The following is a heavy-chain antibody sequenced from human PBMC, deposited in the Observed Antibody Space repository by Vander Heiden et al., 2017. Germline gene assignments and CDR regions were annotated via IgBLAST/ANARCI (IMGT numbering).Heavy chain of an antibody. CDR2: INHRGST. CDR1: NGSFSRYY. D-gene: IGHD1-26*01. CDR3: AGRYSYYGLDV. V-gene: IGHV4-34*01. J-gene: IGHJ6*02. Sequence: QVQLQQWGAGLLKPSETLSLTCGVSNGSFSRYYWTWIRQPPGKGLEWIGEINHRGSTNDKPSFKRRVTFSVDTSKNQFSLKLSSVTAADTAVYYCAGRYSYYGLDVWGQGTTVTVSS.